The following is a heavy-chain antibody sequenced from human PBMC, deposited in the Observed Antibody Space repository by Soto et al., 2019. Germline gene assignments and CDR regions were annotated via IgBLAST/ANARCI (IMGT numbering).Heavy chain of an antibody. Sequence: PGGSLRLSCAASGFTFSSYVMNWVRQAPGKGLEWVSYISSSSSTIYYADSVKGRFTISRDNAKNSLYLQMNSLRDEDTAVYYCARDRGGLHPDAFDIWGQGTMVTVSS. CDR3: ARDRGGLHPDAFDI. V-gene: IGHV3-48*02. CDR2: ISSSSSTI. D-gene: IGHD4-4*01. J-gene: IGHJ3*02. CDR1: GFTFSSYV.